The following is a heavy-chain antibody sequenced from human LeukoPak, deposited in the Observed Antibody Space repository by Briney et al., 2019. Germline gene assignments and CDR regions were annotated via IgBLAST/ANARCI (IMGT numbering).Heavy chain of an antibody. CDR2: IYTSGST. CDR1: GGSISSGSYY. J-gene: IGHJ4*02. Sequence: TTSETLSLTCTVSGGSISSGSYYWSWIRQPAGKGLEWIGRIYTSGSTNYNPSLKSRVTISVDTSKNQFSLKLSSVTAADTAVYYCARQTYYYGSGTSPYYWGQGTLVTVSS. D-gene: IGHD3-10*01. V-gene: IGHV4-61*02. CDR3: ARQTYYYGSGTSPYY.